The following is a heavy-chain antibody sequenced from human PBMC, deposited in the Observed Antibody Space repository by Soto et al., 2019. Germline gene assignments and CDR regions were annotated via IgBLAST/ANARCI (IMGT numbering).Heavy chain of an antibody. J-gene: IGHJ6*02. CDR2: ISAYNGNT. D-gene: IGHD6-19*01. CDR3: AREGRGSSGWRYGMDV. V-gene: IGHV1-18*01. Sequence: SWVRQAPGQGLEWMGWISAYNGNTNYAQKLQGRVTMTTDTSTSTAYMELRSLRSDDTAVYYCAREGRGSSGWRYGMDVWGRGTTVTVSS.